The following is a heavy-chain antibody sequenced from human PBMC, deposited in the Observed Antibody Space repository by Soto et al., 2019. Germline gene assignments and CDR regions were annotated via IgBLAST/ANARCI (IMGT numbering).Heavy chain of an antibody. V-gene: IGHV3-66*01. CDR3: ARDGSGH. CDR1: GLTVSTNP. CDR2: IYTGGGT. J-gene: IGHJ4*02. Sequence: EVQLVESGGGLVQPGGSLRLSCAASGLTVSTNPMSWVRQAPGKGLEWVSVIYTGGGTHYADSVKGRFTISRDNSKNTVNLQMTSLRPEDTAAYYCARDGSGHWGQGTLVTVSS.